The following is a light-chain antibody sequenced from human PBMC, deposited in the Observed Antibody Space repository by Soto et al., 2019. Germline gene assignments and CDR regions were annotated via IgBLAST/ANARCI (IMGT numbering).Light chain of an antibody. Sequence: EIGMTQSPGTLSVYPGYRATLSCSASQNIRSNLAWYQQKPGQAPRLLIYETSTRAPGIPARFSGSGSGTEFTLTISSLQSEDFAVYYCQQYNNWPPITFRQGTRLEIK. CDR1: QNIRSN. V-gene: IGKV3-15*01. CDR3: QQYNNWPPIT. J-gene: IGKJ5*01. CDR2: ETS.